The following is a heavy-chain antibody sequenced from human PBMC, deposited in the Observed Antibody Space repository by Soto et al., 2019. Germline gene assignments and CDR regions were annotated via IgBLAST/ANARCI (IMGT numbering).Heavy chain of an antibody. V-gene: IGHV4-61*01. J-gene: IGHJ4*02. Sequence: QVQLQESGPGLVKPAETLSLTGSVSGASVSSGSFYLSWIRQPPGKGLEWIGFIYNTETFNYNPSLRSRFTLSVDTSKHQFSLKLSSVTAADTAVYYCARVTLRYSSSHNFDSWGQGALVTVYS. CDR2: IYNTETF. CDR1: GASVSSGSFY. D-gene: IGHD6-19*01. CDR3: ARVTLRYSSSHNFDS.